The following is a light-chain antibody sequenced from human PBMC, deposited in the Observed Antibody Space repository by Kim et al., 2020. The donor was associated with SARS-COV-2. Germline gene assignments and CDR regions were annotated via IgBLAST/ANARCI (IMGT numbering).Light chain of an antibody. V-gene: IGLV1-40*01. CDR2: GNS. Sequence: RVTISCTGSRSNSGAGYDVHWYKQLPGTAPKLLIYGNSNRPSGVPDRFSGSKSGTSASLAITGLQAEDEADDYCQSYDSSLSGYVFGTGTKVTVL. CDR3: QSYDSSLSGYV. CDR1: RSNSGAGYD. J-gene: IGLJ1*01.